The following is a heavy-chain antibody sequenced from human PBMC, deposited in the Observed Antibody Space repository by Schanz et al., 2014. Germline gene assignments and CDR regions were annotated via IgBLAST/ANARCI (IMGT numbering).Heavy chain of an antibody. CDR1: GYTFTSYG. J-gene: IGHJ3*02. CDR3: SRGGYSDASGAFDI. V-gene: IGHV1-18*01. CDR2: ISAYNGNT. Sequence: QVQLVQSGAEVKKPGASVKVSCKASGYTFTSYGINWVRQAPGQGLEWMGWISAYNGNTNYAQKLQGRVTMTTDTSTGTAYMELRSLSSGDTDLDYCSRGGYSDASGAFDIWGQGTMVTVSS. D-gene: IGHD5-18*01.